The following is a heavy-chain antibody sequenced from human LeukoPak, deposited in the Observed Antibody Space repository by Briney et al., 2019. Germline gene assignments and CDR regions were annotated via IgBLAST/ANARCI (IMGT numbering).Heavy chain of an antibody. V-gene: IGHV4-59*01. CDR3: ARGAGLVDY. J-gene: IGHJ4*02. CDR2: IFYSGST. Sequence: PSETLSLTCTVSGDSITNYYYSWIRQPPGKGLEWIGHIFYSGSTNYNPSLKSRVTISADTSKNQFSLRLRSVTAADTAVYYCARGAGLVDYWGQGTLVTVSS. CDR1: GDSITNYY. D-gene: IGHD6-19*01.